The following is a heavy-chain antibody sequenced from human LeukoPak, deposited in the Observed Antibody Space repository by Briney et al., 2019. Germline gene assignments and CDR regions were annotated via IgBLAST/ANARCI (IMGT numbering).Heavy chain of an antibody. CDR3: AIAYSGYDFFDY. Sequence: SVKVSCKASGGTFSRYAISWVRQTPGQGLEWMGGIIPIFGTANYAQKFQGRVTITADEPTSTAYMEVGSLRSEDTAVYYCAIAYSGYDFFDYWGQGILVTVSS. CDR1: GGTFSRYA. D-gene: IGHD5-12*01. CDR2: IIPIFGTA. V-gene: IGHV1-69*13. J-gene: IGHJ4*02.